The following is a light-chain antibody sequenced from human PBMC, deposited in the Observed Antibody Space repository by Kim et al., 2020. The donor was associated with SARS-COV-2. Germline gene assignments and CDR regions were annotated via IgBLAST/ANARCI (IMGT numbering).Light chain of an antibody. CDR1: NTNVGNQG. CDR2: RNN. CDR3: TAWDSSLDAQV. V-gene: IGLV10-54*04. J-gene: IGLJ3*02. Sequence: LTQPPWVSKGLRQTATLTCTGSNTNVGNQGATWLQQHQGHPPKLLFYRNNNRPSGISERFSASRSGNTASLSITGLQPEDEADYYCTAWDSSLDAQVLGGGT.